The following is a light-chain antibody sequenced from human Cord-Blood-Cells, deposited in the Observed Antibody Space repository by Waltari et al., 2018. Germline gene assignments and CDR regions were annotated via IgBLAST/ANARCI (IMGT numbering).Light chain of an antibody. J-gene: IGLJ1*01. CDR3: SSYTSSSTLV. CDR1: SSDVGGYNY. CDR2: EVS. V-gene: IGLV2-14*01. Sequence: QSALTQPASVSGSPGQSITISCTGTSSDVGGYNYVSWYQQHPGKAPKLMIYEVSNRPSGVSIRFSGSKSGNTASLTISGLQAEDEADYYGSSYTSSSTLVFGTGTKVTGL.